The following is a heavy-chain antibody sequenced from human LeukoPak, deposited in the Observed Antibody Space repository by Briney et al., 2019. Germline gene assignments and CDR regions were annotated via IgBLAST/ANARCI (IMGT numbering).Heavy chain of an antibody. D-gene: IGHD3-22*01. CDR3: ARAYYYDSSGYFDY. V-gene: IGHV4-31*03. CDR2: IYYSGST. J-gene: IGHJ4*02. Sequence: SQTLSLTCTVSGGSISSGAYYWSWLRQHPGKGLEWIGHIYYSGSTYYNPSLKSRVTISLDTSKNQFSLKLSSVTAADTAVYYCARAYYYDSSGYFDYWGQGTLVTVSS. CDR1: GGSISSGAYY.